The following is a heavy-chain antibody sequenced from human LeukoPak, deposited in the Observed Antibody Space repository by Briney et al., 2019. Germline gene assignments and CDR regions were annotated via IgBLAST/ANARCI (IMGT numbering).Heavy chain of an antibody. V-gene: IGHV4-30-2*01. CDR2: IYHSGST. CDR1: GGSISSGGYY. CDR3: ARFADGNWYFDL. D-gene: IGHD5-24*01. J-gene: IGHJ2*01. Sequence: SETLSLTCTVSGGSISSGGYYWSWIRQPPGKGLEWIGYIYHSGSTYYNPSLKSRVTISVDRSKNQFSLKLSSVTAADTAVYYCARFADGNWYFDLWGRGTLVTVSS.